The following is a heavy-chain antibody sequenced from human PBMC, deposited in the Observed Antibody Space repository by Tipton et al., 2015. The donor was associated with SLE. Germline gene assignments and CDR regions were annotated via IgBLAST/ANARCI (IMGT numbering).Heavy chain of an antibody. CDR3: ARPYSAYDPASYFDS. CDR1: GGSISSSGYY. D-gene: IGHD5-12*01. V-gene: IGHV4-39*07. CDR2: IYHSGST. J-gene: IGHJ4*02. Sequence: TLSLTCTVSGGSISSSGYYWGWIRQPPGKGLEWIATIYHSGSTYYNPSLKSRVTISLDTSKNLFSLKLSSVTAADTAVYYCARPYSAYDPASYFDSWGQGTLVTVSS.